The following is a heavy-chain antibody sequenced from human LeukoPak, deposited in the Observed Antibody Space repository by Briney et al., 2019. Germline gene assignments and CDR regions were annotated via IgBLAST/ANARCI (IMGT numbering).Heavy chain of an antibody. Sequence: KPSETLSLTCTVSGGSISSYYWSWIRQPAGKGLEWIGRIYTSGSTNYNPSLKSRVTISVDTSKNQFSLKLSSVTAADTAVYYCARDTHSGWYREGAFDIWGQGTMVTVSS. D-gene: IGHD6-19*01. J-gene: IGHJ3*02. CDR3: ARDTHSGWYREGAFDI. CDR1: GGSISSYY. CDR2: IYTSGST. V-gene: IGHV4-4*07.